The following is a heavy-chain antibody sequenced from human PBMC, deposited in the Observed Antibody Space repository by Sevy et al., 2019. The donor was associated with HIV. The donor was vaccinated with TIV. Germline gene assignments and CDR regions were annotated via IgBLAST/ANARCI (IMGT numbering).Heavy chain of an antibody. CDR1: GFTFSSYS. Sequence: GGSLRLSCAASGFTFSSYSMNWVRQAPGKGLEWVSYISSSSSTIYYAYSVKGRFTISRDNAKNSLYLQMNSLRDEDTAVYYCARDLDSSGYYSWFDPWGQGTLVTVSS. J-gene: IGHJ5*02. V-gene: IGHV3-48*02. CDR3: ARDLDSSGYYSWFDP. CDR2: ISSSSSTI. D-gene: IGHD3-22*01.